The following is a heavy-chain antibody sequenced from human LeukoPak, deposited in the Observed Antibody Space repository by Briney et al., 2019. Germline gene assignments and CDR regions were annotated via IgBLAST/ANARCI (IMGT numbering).Heavy chain of an antibody. CDR1: GFTFSSYS. V-gene: IGHV3-48*01. J-gene: IGHJ6*03. CDR3: ARGLVVVAATHYYYYMDV. Sequence: GGSLGLSCAASGFTFSSYSMNWVRQAPGKGLEWVSYISSSSSTIYYADSVKGRFTISRDNAKNSLYLQMNSLRAEDTAVYYCARGLVVVAATHYYYYMDVWGKGTTVTVSS. D-gene: IGHD2-15*01. CDR2: ISSSSSTI.